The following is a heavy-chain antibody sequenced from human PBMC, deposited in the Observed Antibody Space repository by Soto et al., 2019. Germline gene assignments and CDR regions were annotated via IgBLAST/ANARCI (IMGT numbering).Heavy chain of an antibody. Sequence: PGGSLRLPCAASAFTFSSYGMNWVRQAPGKGLEWVAVISYEGSKKYYADSVKGRFTISRDNSKNTLFLQMNSLSAEDTALYYCARDHSLTLFGMDVWGQGTTVTVSS. CDR1: AFTFSSYG. J-gene: IGHJ6*02. V-gene: IGHV3-30*03. CDR2: ISYEGSKK. D-gene: IGHD1-26*01. CDR3: ARDHSLTLFGMDV.